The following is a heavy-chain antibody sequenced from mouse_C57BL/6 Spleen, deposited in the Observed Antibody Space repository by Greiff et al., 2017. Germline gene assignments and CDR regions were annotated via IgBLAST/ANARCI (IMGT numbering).Heavy chain of an antibody. V-gene: IGHV1-76*01. CDR3: ARRGDYQYFDV. CDR1: GYTFTDYY. J-gene: IGHJ1*03. CDR2: IYPGSGNT. D-gene: IGHD2-4*01. Sequence: QVHVKQSGAELVRPGASVKLSCKASGYTFTDYYINWVKQRPGQGLEWIARIYPGSGNTYYNEKFKGKATLTAEKSSSTAYMQLSRLTSEDSAVYFCARRGDYQYFDVWGTGTTVTVSS.